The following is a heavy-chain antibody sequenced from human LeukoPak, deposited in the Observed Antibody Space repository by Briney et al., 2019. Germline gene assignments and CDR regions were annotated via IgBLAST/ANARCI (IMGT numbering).Heavy chain of an antibody. D-gene: IGHD1-26*01. V-gene: IGHV3-33*01. J-gene: IGHJ4*02. CDR3: AGDRATSYFDY. CDR2: IWYDGSNK. Sequence: GGSLRLSCAASGFTFRSHGMHWVRQAPGKGLEWVAFIWYDGSNKYYTDSVKGRFTISRDNSKDTLYLQMNSLRAEDTAVYYCAGDRATSYFDYWGQGALVTISS. CDR1: GFTFRSHG.